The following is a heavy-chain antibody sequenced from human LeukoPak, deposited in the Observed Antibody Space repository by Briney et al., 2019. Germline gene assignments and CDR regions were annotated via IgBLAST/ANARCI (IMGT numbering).Heavy chain of an antibody. CDR2: INSDGSST. CDR3: AKEALRGAYDY. V-gene: IGHV3-74*01. Sequence: GGSLRLSCAASRFTFSTYWMHWVRQAPGKGLVWVSRINSDGSSTDYADSVKGRFTISRDNSKNTLYLQMNSLRAEDTAVYYCAKEALRGAYDYWGQGTLVTVSS. J-gene: IGHJ4*02. D-gene: IGHD4/OR15-4a*01. CDR1: RFTFSTYW.